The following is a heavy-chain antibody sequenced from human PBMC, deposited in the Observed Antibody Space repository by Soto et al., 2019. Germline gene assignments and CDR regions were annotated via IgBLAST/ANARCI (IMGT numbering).Heavy chain of an antibody. Sequence: EVQLLESGGDLVQPGGSLRLSCAASGFTFSSYAMTWVRQAPGKGLEWVSTLSASGGDTYYADSVKGRFTISRDNSKNTLYLQMNSLGDEDTAVYYCVKGGDWYWGQGTLVTVSS. J-gene: IGHJ4*02. CDR3: VKGGDWY. V-gene: IGHV3-23*01. D-gene: IGHD3-9*01. CDR2: LSASGGDT. CDR1: GFTFSSYA.